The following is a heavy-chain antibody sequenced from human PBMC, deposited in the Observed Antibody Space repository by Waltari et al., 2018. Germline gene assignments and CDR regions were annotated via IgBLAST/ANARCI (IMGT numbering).Heavy chain of an antibody. CDR1: GYSISSGYY. CDR3: ARDPLRGSSGRGGAFDI. Sequence: QVQLQESGPGLVKPSETLSLTCAVSGYSISSGYYWGWIRQPPGKGREWIGSIYHSGRTYDNPSLKSRVTRSVDTAKNRLSRTRSSVTGADTGVYYCARDPLRGSSGRGGAFDIWGQGTMVTVSS. D-gene: IGHD3-22*01. CDR2: IYHSGRT. V-gene: IGHV4-38-2*02. J-gene: IGHJ3*02.